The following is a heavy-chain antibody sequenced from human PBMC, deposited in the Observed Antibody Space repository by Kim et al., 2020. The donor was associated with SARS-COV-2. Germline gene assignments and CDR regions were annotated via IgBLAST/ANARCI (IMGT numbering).Heavy chain of an antibody. D-gene: IGHD6-13*01. CDR2: T. Sequence: TNYNPSRKSRVTISVDKSKNQFSLKLISVTAADTAVYYCARDLWAAAGSSWGQGTLVTVSS. J-gene: IGHJ4*02. V-gene: IGHV4-4*02. CDR3: ARDLWAAAGSS.